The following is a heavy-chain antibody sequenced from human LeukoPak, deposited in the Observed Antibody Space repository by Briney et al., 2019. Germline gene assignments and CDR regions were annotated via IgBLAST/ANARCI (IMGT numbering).Heavy chain of an antibody. Sequence: AGGSLRLSCSASGFTFSSYAMHWVRQAPGKGLEYVSAISSNGGSTYYADSVKGRFTISRDNAKNSLYLQMNSLRAEDTAVYYCARVAGYCSGGSCYRNWFDPWGQGTLVTVSS. D-gene: IGHD2-15*01. V-gene: IGHV3-64*04. CDR1: GFTFSSYA. CDR2: ISSNGGST. CDR3: ARVAGYCSGGSCYRNWFDP. J-gene: IGHJ5*02.